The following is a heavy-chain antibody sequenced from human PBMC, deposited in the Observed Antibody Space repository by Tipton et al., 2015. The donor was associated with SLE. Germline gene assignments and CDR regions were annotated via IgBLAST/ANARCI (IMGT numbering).Heavy chain of an antibody. CDR1: GGSVSSSSYY. V-gene: IGHV4-39*07. Sequence: TLSLTCSVSGGSVSSSSYYWGWVRQPPGKGLEWIGSIYYSGSTYYNPSLTSRVTISADTSKNQFSLRLTSVTAADTALYYCGRARVGMGYVFDVWGQGTMVTVSS. CDR2: IYYSGST. D-gene: IGHD1-26*01. J-gene: IGHJ3*01. CDR3: GRARVGMGYVFDV.